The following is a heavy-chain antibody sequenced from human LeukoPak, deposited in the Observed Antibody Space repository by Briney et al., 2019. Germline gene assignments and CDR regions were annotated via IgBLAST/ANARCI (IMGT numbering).Heavy chain of an antibody. V-gene: IGHV3-53*01. D-gene: IGHD3-22*01. CDR3: AREGYYHDSSGPPDV. Sequence: GGSLRLSCAASGFTVSSNYMSWVRQAPGKGLEWVSVIYSTYYADSVKGRFTISRDNSKNTLYLQMNSLRAEDTAVYYCAREGYYHDSSGPPDVWGKGTTVTVSS. J-gene: IGHJ6*04. CDR2: IYST. CDR1: GFTVSSNY.